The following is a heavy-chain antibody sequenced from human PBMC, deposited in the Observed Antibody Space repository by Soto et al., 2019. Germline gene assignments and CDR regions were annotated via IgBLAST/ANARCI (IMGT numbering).Heavy chain of an antibody. CDR1: GGSISSYY. CDR2: IYYSGST. CDR3: ARSFVGGYDSALDY. Sequence: PSETLSLTCTVSGGSISSYYWSWIRQPPGKGLEWIGYIYYSGSTNYNPSLKSRVTISVDTSKNQFSLKLSSVTAADTAVYYCARSFVGGYDSALDYWGQGTLVTVSS. J-gene: IGHJ4*02. D-gene: IGHD5-12*01. V-gene: IGHV4-59*08.